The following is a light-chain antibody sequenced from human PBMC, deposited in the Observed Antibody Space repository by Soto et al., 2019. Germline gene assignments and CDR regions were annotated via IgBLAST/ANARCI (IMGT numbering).Light chain of an antibody. J-gene: IGLJ1*01. CDR2: EVS. Sequence: QSALTQPPSASGSPGQSVTISCTGTSSDVGGYNYVSWYQQHPGKAPKLMIYEVSNRPSGVPDRFSGSKSGNTASLTVSGLQVEEEADYYCSSYAGSNSYVFGTGTKVTV. V-gene: IGLV2-8*01. CDR1: SSDVGGYNY. CDR3: SSYAGSNSYV.